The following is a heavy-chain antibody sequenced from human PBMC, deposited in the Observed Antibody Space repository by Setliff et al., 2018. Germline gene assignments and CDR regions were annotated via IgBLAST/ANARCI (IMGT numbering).Heavy chain of an antibody. Sequence: PSETLSLTCTVSGGSISRGSYDWSWIRQPPGKGLEWIGSIYRTGTTHYNPSLKSRVTMSVDTSKNQFSLKLTSVTAADTAVYYCARSKSSSGWLNWFDPWGQGTLVTVSS. CDR3: ARSKSSSGWLNWFDP. J-gene: IGHJ5*02. V-gene: IGHV4-39*07. CDR1: GGSISRGSYD. CDR2: IYRTGTT. D-gene: IGHD6-19*01.